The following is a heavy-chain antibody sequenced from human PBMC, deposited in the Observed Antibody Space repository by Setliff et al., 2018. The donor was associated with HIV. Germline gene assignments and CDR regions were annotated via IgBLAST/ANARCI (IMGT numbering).Heavy chain of an antibody. CDR3: ATRYCSSTSCYAYDAFDI. V-gene: IGHV4-39*07. CDR1: GGSLSSSSYY. Sequence: TLSLTCTVSGGSLSSSSYYWGWIRQPPGKGLEWIGSIYYSGSTNYNPSLRSRVTISVDTSKNQFSLKLSSVTAADTAVYYCATRYCSSTSCYAYDAFDIWGQGTMVTVSS. J-gene: IGHJ3*02. CDR2: IYYSGST. D-gene: IGHD2-2*01.